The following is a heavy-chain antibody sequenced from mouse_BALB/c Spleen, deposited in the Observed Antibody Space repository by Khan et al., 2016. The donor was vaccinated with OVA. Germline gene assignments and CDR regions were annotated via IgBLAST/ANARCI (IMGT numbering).Heavy chain of an antibody. CDR3: ARRGLRWDFDY. D-gene: IGHD1-1*01. V-gene: IGHV1-7*01. CDR1: GYTFINYW. J-gene: IGHJ2*01. CDR2: INPSTGYT. Sequence: QVQLKQSGAELAKPGASVKMSCKASGYTFINYWILWVKQRPGQGLEWIGYINPSTGYTEYNQHFKDKATLTADKSSSPAYMQLSSLTSEDSAVYYCARRGLRWDFDYWGQGTTLTVSS.